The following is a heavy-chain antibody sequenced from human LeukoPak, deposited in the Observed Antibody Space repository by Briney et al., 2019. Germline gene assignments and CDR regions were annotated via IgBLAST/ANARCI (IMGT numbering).Heavy chain of an antibody. J-gene: IGHJ4*02. V-gene: IGHV3-30*18. D-gene: IGHD6-6*01. Sequence: PGGSLRLSCAAPGFILSNYAMHWVRQAPGKGLEWVAVISHDGDLKYYTDSVEGRFTVSRDNSKSTLSLHMSSLRAEDTAVYYCVKDLSFSSSCLDHWGQGTLVTVSS. CDR1: GFILSNYA. CDR2: ISHDGDLK. CDR3: VKDLSFSSSCLDH.